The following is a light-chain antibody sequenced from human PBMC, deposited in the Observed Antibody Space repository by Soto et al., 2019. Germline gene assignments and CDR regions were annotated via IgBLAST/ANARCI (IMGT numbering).Light chain of an antibody. J-gene: IGKJ1*01. V-gene: IGKV3D-15*01. CDR3: QQYNNWPLT. CDR2: GAS. CDR1: QSINSN. Sequence: IVMTQSPVTMSESPGERAPLSCRASQSINSNLAWYQQKPGQAPSLLIYGASTRATGIPAGFSGSGSGTEFTLTITSLQSEDFALYYCQQYNNWPLTFGQGTKVDIK.